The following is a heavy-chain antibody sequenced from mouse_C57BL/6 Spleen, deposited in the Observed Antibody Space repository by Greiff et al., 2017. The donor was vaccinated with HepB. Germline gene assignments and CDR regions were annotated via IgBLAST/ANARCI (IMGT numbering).Heavy chain of an antibody. CDR2: ISNGGGST. CDR1: GFTFSDYY. V-gene: IGHV5-12*01. CDR3: ARRLWYFDV. Sequence: EVKLQESGGGLVQPGGSLKLSCAASGFTFSDYYMYWVRQTPEKRLEWVAYISNGGGSTYYPDTVKGRFTISRDNAKNTLYLQMSRLKSEDTAMYYCARRLWYFDVWGTGTTVTVSS. J-gene: IGHJ1*03.